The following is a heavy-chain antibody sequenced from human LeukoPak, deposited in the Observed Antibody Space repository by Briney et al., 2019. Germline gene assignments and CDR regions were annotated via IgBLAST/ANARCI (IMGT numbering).Heavy chain of an antibody. Sequence: SETLSLTCTVSGGSISSYYWSWIRQPPGKGLEWIGYIHYSGSTNYNPSLKSRVTISVDTSKNQFSLKLSSVTAADTAVYYCAREKQWLPSDYWGQGTLVTVSS. CDR1: GGSISSYY. V-gene: IGHV4-59*01. CDR3: AREKQWLPSDY. CDR2: IHYSGST. J-gene: IGHJ4*02. D-gene: IGHD6-19*01.